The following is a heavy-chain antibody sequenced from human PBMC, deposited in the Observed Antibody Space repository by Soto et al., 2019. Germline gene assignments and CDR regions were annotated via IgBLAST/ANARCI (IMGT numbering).Heavy chain of an antibody. CDR3: AREDGMGGASSAFDY. D-gene: IGHD1-26*01. Sequence: EVQVVESGGGLVKPGGSLRLSCAASGFTFSTYNMNWVRQAPGKGLEWVSSINGRGNYIYYADSVKGRFTISRDNAKNSLYLQMDSLRAEDTAVYYCAREDGMGGASSAFDYWGQGTLVTVSS. J-gene: IGHJ4*02. V-gene: IGHV3-21*02. CDR2: INGRGNYI. CDR1: GFTFSTYN.